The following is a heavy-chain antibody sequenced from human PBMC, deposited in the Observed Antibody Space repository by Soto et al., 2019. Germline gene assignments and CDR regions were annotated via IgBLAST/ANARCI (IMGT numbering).Heavy chain of an antibody. D-gene: IGHD3-10*01. CDR2: INPNSGGT. Sequence: ASVKVSCKASGYTFTGYYMHWVRQAPGQGLEWMRWINPNSGGTNYAQKLQGWVTMTRDTSISTAYMELSRLRSDDTAVYYCARGGKWSESSMVRGNYYYYYMDVWGKGTTVTVSS. CDR3: ARGGKWSESSMVRGNYYYYYMDV. V-gene: IGHV1-2*04. CDR1: GYTFTGYY. J-gene: IGHJ6*03.